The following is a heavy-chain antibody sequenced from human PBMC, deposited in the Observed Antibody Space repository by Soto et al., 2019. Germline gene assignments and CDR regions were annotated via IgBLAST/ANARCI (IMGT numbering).Heavy chain of an antibody. CDR1: DFTFSNYG. CDR3: AKGGRTWYGFDS. J-gene: IGHJ4*02. CDR2: ISDSGTIT. D-gene: IGHD6-13*01. Sequence: HPGGSLRLSCEGSDFTFSNYGMSWVRQAPGKGLEWVAGISDSGTITNYADSVKGRFTISKDNSRRMVYLQMDSLRADDTAVYFCAKGGRTWYGFDSWGQGILVTVSS. V-gene: IGHV3-23*01.